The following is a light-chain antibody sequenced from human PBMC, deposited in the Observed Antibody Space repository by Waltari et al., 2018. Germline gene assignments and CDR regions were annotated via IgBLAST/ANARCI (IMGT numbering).Light chain of an antibody. CDR1: QSIIYTSNDKNY. J-gene: IGKJ5*01. V-gene: IGKV4-1*01. CDR3: QQYFNSPIA. CDR2: WAS. Sequence: DIVMTQSPDSLLVSLGERATISCNSSQSIIYTSNDKNYLAWYQQKAGQPPRVLVHWASIRESGVPDRFRGSGSGTDFTLTISNLQPEDVAFYWCQQYFNSPIAFGQGTRLEIK.